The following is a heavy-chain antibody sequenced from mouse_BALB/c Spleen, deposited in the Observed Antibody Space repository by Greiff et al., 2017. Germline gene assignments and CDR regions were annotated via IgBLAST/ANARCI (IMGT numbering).Heavy chain of an antibody. CDR1: GYTFTSYW. CDR2: IYPGDGDT. V-gene: IGHV1-87*01. J-gene: IGHJ1*01. D-gene: IGHD2-1*01. Sequence: VQLQQSGAELARPGASVKLSCKASGYTFTSYWMQWVKQRPGQGLEWIGAIYPGDGDTRYTQKFKGKATLTADKSSSTAYMQLSSLASEDSAVYYCARGGNYEGYFDVWGAGTTVTVSS. CDR3: ARGGNYEGYFDV.